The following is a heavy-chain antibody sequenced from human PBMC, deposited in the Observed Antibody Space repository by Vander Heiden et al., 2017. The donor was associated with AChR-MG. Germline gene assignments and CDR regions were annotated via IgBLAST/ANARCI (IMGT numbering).Heavy chain of an antibody. Sequence: QVQLVQSGAEVKKPGSSVKVSCKASGGTFSSYAISWVRQAPGQGLEWMGGIIPIFGTANYAQKFQGRVTITADESTSTAYMELSSLRSEDTAVYYCARDPLHYGIVVVPAATPWYFDLWGRGTLVTVSS. V-gene: IGHV1-69*01. CDR3: ARDPLHYGIVVVPAATPWYFDL. CDR2: IIPIFGTA. J-gene: IGHJ2*01. CDR1: GGTFSSYA. D-gene: IGHD2-2*01.